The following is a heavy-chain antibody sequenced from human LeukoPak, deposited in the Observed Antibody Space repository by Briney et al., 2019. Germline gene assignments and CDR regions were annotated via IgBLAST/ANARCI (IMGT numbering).Heavy chain of an antibody. CDR1: GYTLSSYG. V-gene: IGHV1-18*01. CDR2: ISGYSGDT. J-gene: IGHJ2*01. Sequence: ASVKVSCKASGYTLSSYGISWVRQAPGQGLEWMGWISGYSGDTLYAPNLQGRVTMTTDTSTRTAYMELRSLRSDDTAVYYCARAIDYGDVDVYLNFDLWGRGTLVTVSS. D-gene: IGHD4-17*01. CDR3: ARAIDYGDVDVYLNFDL.